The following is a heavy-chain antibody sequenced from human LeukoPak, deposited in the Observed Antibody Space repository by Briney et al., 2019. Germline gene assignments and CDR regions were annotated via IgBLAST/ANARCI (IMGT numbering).Heavy chain of an antibody. CDR3: ARAPSEIGGYYPEYFRH. V-gene: IGHV3-74*01. Sequence: GGSLRLSCAASGFTFSTYWMHWVRQAPGKGLVWVSRIKSDGSTNYADSVKGRFTISRDNAKNTVSLQMNSPRAEDTGVYYCARAPSEIGGYYPEYFRHWGQGTLVTVSS. J-gene: IGHJ1*01. CDR1: GFTFSTYW. D-gene: IGHD3-22*01. CDR2: IKSDGST.